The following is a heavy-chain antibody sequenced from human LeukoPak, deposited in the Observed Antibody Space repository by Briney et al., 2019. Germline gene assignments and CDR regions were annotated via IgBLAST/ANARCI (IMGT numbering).Heavy chain of an antibody. J-gene: IGHJ3*02. CDR1: GFTFSSYEM. CDR3: ARDGYLGRWAFDI. V-gene: IGHV4-4*02. Sequence: PGGSLRLSCAASGFTFSSYEMNWVRQPPGKGLEWIGEIYHSGSTNYNPSLKSRVTISVDKSKNQFSLKLSSVTAADTAVYYCARDGYLGRWAFDIWSQGTMVTVSS. CDR2: IYHSGST. D-gene: IGHD5-18*01.